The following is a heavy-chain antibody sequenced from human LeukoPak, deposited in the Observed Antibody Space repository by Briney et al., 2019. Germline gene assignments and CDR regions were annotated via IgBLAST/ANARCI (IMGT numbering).Heavy chain of an antibody. Sequence: PGGSLRLSCAASGFSVSNNYMNWVRQAPGKGLEWVSVIYSGGSTYYADSVKGRFTISRDNSKNTLYLQMNSLRAEDTAVYYCATDRNSGKYYDYWGQGTLVTVSS. CDR2: IYSGGST. D-gene: IGHD1-26*01. CDR1: GFSVSNNY. CDR3: ATDRNSGKYYDY. J-gene: IGHJ4*02. V-gene: IGHV3-66*01.